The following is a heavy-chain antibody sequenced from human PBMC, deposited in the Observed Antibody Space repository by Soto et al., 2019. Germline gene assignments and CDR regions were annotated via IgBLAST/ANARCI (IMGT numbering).Heavy chain of an antibody. CDR1: GGSITKYY. Sequence: SETLSLTCTVSGGSITKYYWSWIRQPPGKGLEWIGYIYYIDSATYNPSLKSRLTISVDTSKNQIYLSMTSVTAADTAVYYCASSGRYGYWGQGIMVTVSS. D-gene: IGHD6-19*01. CDR3: ASSGRYGY. J-gene: IGHJ4*02. CDR2: IYYIDSA. V-gene: IGHV4-59*01.